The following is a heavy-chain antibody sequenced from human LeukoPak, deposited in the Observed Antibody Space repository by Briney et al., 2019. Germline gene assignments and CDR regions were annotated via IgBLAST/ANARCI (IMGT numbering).Heavy chain of an antibody. V-gene: IGHV4-34*01. Sequence: SETLSLTCAVYGGSFSDYYWSWIRQPPGKGLEWIGEINPSGTTIYDPSLNSRVNISVDTSKRQFPLTLSPVTAADTALYYCASSAGYYPFHYWGQGTLVTVSS. CDR3: ASSAGYYPFHY. J-gene: IGHJ4*02. CDR2: INPSGTT. CDR1: GGSFSDYY. D-gene: IGHD3-10*01.